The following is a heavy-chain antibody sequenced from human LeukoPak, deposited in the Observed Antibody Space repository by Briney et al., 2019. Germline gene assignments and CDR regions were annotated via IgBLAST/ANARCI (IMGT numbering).Heavy chain of an antibody. CDR3: ARRHWGPIDY. CDR1: GYSINSDYY. CDR2: IYHTGNT. D-gene: IGHD7-27*01. J-gene: IGHJ4*02. V-gene: IGHV4-38-2*01. Sequence: SETLSLTCAVSGYSINSDYYWGWIRQPPGKGLEWIGHIYHTGNTNYNSSLKSRVTISVDTSKNQFSLKLSSVTAADTAVYYCARRHWGPIDYWGQGTLVTVSS.